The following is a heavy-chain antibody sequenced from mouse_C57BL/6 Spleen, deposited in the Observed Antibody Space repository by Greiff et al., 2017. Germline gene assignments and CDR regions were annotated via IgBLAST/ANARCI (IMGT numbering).Heavy chain of an antibody. Sequence: EVQLQQSGPELVKPGASVKISCKASGYTFTDYYMNWVQQSHGKSLEWIGDINPNNGGTSYNQKFKGKATLTVDKSSSTAYMELRSLTSEDSAVYYCARWGLDDWGQGTTLTVSS. CDR3: ARWGLDD. CDR2: INPNNGGT. CDR1: GYTFTDYY. V-gene: IGHV1-26*01. D-gene: IGHD2-4*01. J-gene: IGHJ2*01.